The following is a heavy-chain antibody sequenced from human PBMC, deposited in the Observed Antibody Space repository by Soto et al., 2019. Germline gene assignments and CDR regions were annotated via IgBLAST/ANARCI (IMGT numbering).Heavy chain of an antibody. CDR3: ARDPGYCRGGYCYGGAFAY. J-gene: IGHJ4*02. D-gene: IGHD2-15*01. CDR1: GGSISNGYHY. V-gene: IGHV4-31*03. CDR2: IYNSSRT. Sequence: QVQLQESGPGLVKPSQTLSLTCTVSGGSISNGYHYWSWLRQLPGKGMELIGYIYNSSRTNYNQSLKSRINISVDTSKNQFTLRLSSVTAADTAVYYCARDPGYCRGGYCYGGAFAYWGQGTPVTVSS.